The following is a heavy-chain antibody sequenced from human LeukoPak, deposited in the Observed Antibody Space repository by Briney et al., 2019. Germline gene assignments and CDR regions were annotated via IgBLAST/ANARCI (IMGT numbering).Heavy chain of an antibody. Sequence: GGSLRLSCAASGFTFSSYAMSWVRQAPGKGLEWVSAISGSGGSTYYADSVKGRFTISRDNSKNTLYLQMNSLRAEDTAVYYCAKGAERQPHTFRLRFLEWLLWPLDYWGQGTLVTVSS. V-gene: IGHV3-23*01. CDR3: AKGAERQPHTFRLRFLEWLLWPLDY. D-gene: IGHD3-3*01. CDR1: GFTFSSYA. CDR2: ISGSGGST. J-gene: IGHJ4*02.